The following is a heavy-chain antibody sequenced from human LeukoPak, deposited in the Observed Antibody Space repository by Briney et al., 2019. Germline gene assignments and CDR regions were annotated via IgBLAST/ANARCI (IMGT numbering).Heavy chain of an antibody. CDR3: ARVEDCSSTSCYFWFDP. V-gene: IGHV4-38-2*02. CDR1: GYSISSGYY. J-gene: IGHJ5*02. Sequence: SETLSLTCTVSGYSISSGYYWGWIRQPPGKGLEWIGNIYHSGSTYYNPSLKSRVTISVDTSKNQFSLKLSSVTAADTAIYYCARVEDCSSTSCYFWFDPWGQGTLVTVSS. D-gene: IGHD2-2*01. CDR2: IYHSGST.